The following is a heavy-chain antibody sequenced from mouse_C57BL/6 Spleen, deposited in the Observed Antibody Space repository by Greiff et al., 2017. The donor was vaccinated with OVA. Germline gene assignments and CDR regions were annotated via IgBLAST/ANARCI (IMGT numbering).Heavy chain of an antibody. J-gene: IGHJ1*03. CDR2: IWSGGST. Sequence: QVQLKESGPGLVQPSQSLSITCTVSGFSLTSYGVHWVRQSPGKGLEWLGVIWSGGSTDYNAAFISRLSISKDNSKSQVFFKMNSLQADDTAIYYCARNPHYYGSVYWYFDVWGTGTTVTVSS. CDR1: GFSLTSYG. D-gene: IGHD1-1*01. V-gene: IGHV2-2*01. CDR3: ARNPHYYGSVYWYFDV.